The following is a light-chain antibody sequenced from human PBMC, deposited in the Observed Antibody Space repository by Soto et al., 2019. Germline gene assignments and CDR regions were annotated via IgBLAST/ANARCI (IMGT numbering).Light chain of an antibody. CDR1: ERIYSAY. Sequence: EVELTQSPGSLSLSLSARDYLXSRASERIYSAYLGWYQQKPGQAPRLLIYGTSSRATGIPARFSGSGSGTEFTLTISSLQSEDFAVYYCQQYNNWPPITFGQGTRLEIK. J-gene: IGKJ5*01. CDR3: QQYNNWPPIT. V-gene: IGKV3D-15*01. CDR2: GTS.